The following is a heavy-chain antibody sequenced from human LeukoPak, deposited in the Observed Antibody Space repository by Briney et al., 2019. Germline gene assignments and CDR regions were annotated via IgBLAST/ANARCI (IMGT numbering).Heavy chain of an antibody. V-gene: IGHV3-23*01. CDR2: ISGSGGST. Sequence: PGGSLRLSCAASGFTFSSYAMSWVRQAPGKGLEWVSSISGSGGSTYYADSVKGRFTISRDNSKNTLYLQMNSLRAEDTAVYYCAKDPKYQLLINWFDPWGQGTLVTVSS. CDR3: AKDPKYQLLINWFDP. CDR1: GFTFSSYA. D-gene: IGHD2-2*01. J-gene: IGHJ5*02.